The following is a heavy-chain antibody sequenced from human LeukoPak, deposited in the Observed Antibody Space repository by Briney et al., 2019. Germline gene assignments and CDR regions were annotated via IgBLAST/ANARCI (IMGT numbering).Heavy chain of an antibody. D-gene: IGHD3-22*01. V-gene: IGHV4-59*01. Sequence: SETLSLTCTVSGGSISSYYWSWIRQPPGKGLEWIGYIYSSGSTNYNPSLKSRVTISVDTSKNQFSLKLSSVTAADTAVYYCARIVVLKRSFDYWGQGTLVTVSS. J-gene: IGHJ4*02. CDR3: ARIVVLKRSFDY. CDR2: IYSSGST. CDR1: GGSISSYY.